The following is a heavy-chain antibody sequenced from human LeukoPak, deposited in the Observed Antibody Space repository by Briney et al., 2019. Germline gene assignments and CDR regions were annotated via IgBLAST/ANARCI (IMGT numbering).Heavy chain of an antibody. D-gene: IGHD1-26*01. CDR2: ISGSGVTT. Sequence: GGSLRLSCVASGFTFSSFAMAWVRQAPGKGLEWVSAISGSGVTTHYAGSVKGRFSISRDNSKNTLYLQMNSLRAEDTALYYCAKKIVVGATSPYSDFQDWGQGTLVTVSS. J-gene: IGHJ1*01. CDR3: AKKIVVGATSPYSDFQD. CDR1: GFTFSSFA. V-gene: IGHV3-23*01.